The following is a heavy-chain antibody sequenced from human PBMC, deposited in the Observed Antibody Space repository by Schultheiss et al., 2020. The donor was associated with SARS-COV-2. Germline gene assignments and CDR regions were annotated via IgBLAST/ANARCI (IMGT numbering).Heavy chain of an antibody. V-gene: IGHV3-21*01. CDR2: ISSSSSYI. Sequence: GGSLRLSCAASGFTFSSYSMNWVRQAPGKGLEWVSSISSSSSYIYYADSVKGRFSISRDNAKNSLFLQMNSLRDEDTAVYYCARVRCPLSSSCSFTYYGMDVWGQGTTVTVSS. CDR3: ARVRCPLSSSCSFTYYGMDV. D-gene: IGHD6-13*01. J-gene: IGHJ6*02. CDR1: GFTFSSYS.